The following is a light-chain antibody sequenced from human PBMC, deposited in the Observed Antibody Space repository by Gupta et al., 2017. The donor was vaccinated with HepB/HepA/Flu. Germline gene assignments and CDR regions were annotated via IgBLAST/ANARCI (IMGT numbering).Light chain of an antibody. V-gene: IGLV2-14*01. CDR2: DVS. CDR3: SSYTSSSTLVV. J-gene: IGLJ2*01. Sequence: QSALTQPASVSGSPGQSITISCTGTSSDVGGYNYVSWYQQHSDKAPKLIIYDVSNRPSGVSNRFSGSKSDSTASLTISGLQAEDEADYYCSSYTSSSTLVVFGGGTKLTVL. CDR1: SSDVGGYNY.